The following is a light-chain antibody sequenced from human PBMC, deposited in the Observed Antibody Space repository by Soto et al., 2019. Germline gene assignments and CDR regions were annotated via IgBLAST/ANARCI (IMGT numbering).Light chain of an antibody. CDR1: QRVPSTY. V-gene: IGKV3-20*01. CDR3: QQYNVSPYA. CDR2: GVS. J-gene: IGKJ2*01. Sequence: EIVLTQSPGTLSLSPGDRATLSCRASQRVPSTYLAWYQQKPAQAPRLLIYGVSRRATGIPDRFSGSGSGTDFTLTISRLQPEDFAVYYCQQYNVSPYACGQGTKLEIK.